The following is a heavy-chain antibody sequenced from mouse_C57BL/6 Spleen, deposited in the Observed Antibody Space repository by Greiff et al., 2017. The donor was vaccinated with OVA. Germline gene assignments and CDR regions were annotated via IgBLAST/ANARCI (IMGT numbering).Heavy chain of an antibody. V-gene: IGHV1-59*01. Sequence: QVQLQQPGAELVRPGTSVKLSCKASGYTFTSYWMHWVKQRPGQGLEWIGVIDPSDSYTNYNQKFKGKATLTVDTSSSTAYMQLSSLTSEDSAVYYGARSDCYGSSPYWYFDVWGTGTTVTVSS. D-gene: IGHD1-1*01. J-gene: IGHJ1*03. CDR2: IDPSDSYT. CDR3: ARSDCYGSSPYWYFDV. CDR1: GYTFTSYW.